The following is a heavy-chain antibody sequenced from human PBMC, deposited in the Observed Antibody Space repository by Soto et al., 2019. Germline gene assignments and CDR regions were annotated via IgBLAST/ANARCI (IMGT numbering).Heavy chain of an antibody. J-gene: IGHJ6*03. CDR3: AKGVDYSNYFYYYYMDV. D-gene: IGHD4-4*01. Sequence: QVQLVESGGGVVQPGRSLRLSCAASGFTFSSYGMHWVRQAPGKGLEWVAVISYDGSNKYYADYVKGRFTISRDNSKNTLYLQMNSLRAEDTAVYYCAKGVDYSNYFYYYYMDVWGKGTTVTVSS. CDR2: ISYDGSNK. V-gene: IGHV3-30*18. CDR1: GFTFSSYG.